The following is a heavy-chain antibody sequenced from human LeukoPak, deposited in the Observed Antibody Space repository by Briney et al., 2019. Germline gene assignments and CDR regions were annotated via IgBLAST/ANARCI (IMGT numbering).Heavy chain of an antibody. J-gene: IGHJ4*02. V-gene: IGHV3-23*01. CDR2: ISASGGST. D-gene: IGHD6-13*01. Sequence: GGSLRLSCAASGFTFSVYAMNWVRQAPGTGLEWVSTISASGGSTYYADSVKGRFTISRDNSKNSLYLQMNSLRAEDTAVYYCAREEGKQQMEAFDYWGQGTLVTVSS. CDR1: GFTFSVYA. CDR3: AREEGKQQMEAFDY.